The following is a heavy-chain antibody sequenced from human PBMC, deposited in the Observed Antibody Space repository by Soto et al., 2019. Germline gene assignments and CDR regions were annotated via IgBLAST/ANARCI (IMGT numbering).Heavy chain of an antibody. CDR3: ARHDCVSSSCYYYYYYGMDV. Sequence: QVQLVQSGAEVKKPGSSVKVSCKASGGTFSSYAISWVRQAPGQGLEWMGGIIPIFGTANYEQKFQGRVTITADESTSPAYMELSSLRAEDTAVYYCARHDCVSSSCYYYYYYGMDVWGQGTTVTVSS. CDR2: IIPIFGTA. D-gene: IGHD2-2*01. V-gene: IGHV1-69*12. CDR1: GGTFSSYA. J-gene: IGHJ6*02.